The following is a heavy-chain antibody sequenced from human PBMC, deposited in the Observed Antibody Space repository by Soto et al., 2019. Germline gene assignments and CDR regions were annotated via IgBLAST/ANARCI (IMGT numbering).Heavy chain of an antibody. CDR3: TRGEVATSGWSFDL. V-gene: IGHV1-46*03. CDR2: INPRSTGNT. D-gene: IGHD6-19*01. Sequence: QGQLMQSGAEVKKPGASVKLSCRASGYTLTTNYIHWVRQAPGQRPECVAMINPRSTGNTNYAQKFRGRVTATSDPYASTVYMELNSLSSDDTAVYYCTRGEVATSGWSFDLWGQGNLVTVSS. CDR1: GYTLTTNY. J-gene: IGHJ4*02.